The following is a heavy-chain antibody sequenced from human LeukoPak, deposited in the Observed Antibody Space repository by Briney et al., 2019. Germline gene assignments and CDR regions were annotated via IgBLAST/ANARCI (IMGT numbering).Heavy chain of an antibody. CDR2: INTNTGNP. J-gene: IGHJ5*02. V-gene: IGHV7-4-1*02. CDR3: ARVQTYSSSWYGYNWFDP. CDR1: GYTFTSYA. D-gene: IGHD6-13*01. Sequence: ASVKVSCKASGYTFTSYAMNWVRQAPGQGLEWMGWINTNTGNPTYAQGFTGRFVFSLDTSVSTAYLQISSLKAEDTAVYYCARVQTYSSSWYGYNWFDPWGQGTLSPSPQ.